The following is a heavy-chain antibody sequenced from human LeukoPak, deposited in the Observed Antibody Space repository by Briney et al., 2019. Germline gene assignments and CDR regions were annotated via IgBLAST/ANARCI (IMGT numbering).Heavy chain of an antibody. CDR1: GFSFSRYY. V-gene: IGHV3-11*01. Sequence: GGSLRLSCAASGFSFSRYYMSWVRQTPGKALEWISYIPTSGISVQYADSVRGRFTASRDDAKNSLYLQMDSLRVEDTAVYYCTRAVGLGPGAHFDQWGQGALVIVSS. D-gene: IGHD1-26*01. CDR3: TRAVGLGPGAHFDQ. J-gene: IGHJ4*02. CDR2: IPTSGISV.